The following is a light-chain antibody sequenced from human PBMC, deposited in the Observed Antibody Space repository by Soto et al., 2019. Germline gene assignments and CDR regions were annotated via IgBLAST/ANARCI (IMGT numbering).Light chain of an antibody. J-gene: IGKJ2*01. CDR3: QHYNNWPPQYT. CDR2: VAS. Sequence: EIVMTQSPATLSVSPGERATLSCRASQTVSSNFAWYQQKPGQPPRLLIYVASTRATGIPARFSGSGSVTEFTLTISSLQSEDFAGYYCQHYNNWPPQYTFGQGTKLEIK. CDR1: QTVSSN. V-gene: IGKV3-15*01.